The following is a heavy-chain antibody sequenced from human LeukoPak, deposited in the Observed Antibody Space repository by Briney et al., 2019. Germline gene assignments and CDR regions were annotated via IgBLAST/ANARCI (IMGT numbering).Heavy chain of an antibody. CDR3: ARGLGGTTGEQNWFDP. Sequence: SETLSLTCTVSAGSISNYYWSWIRQPAGKGLEWIGCIYTSGSTNYNSSLKSRVTISVDKSKNQFSLKLSSVTAADTAVYYCARGLGGTTGEQNWFDPGGQEPLATVFS. D-gene: IGHD1-7*01. J-gene: IGHJ5*02. CDR1: AGSISNYY. V-gene: IGHV4-4*07. CDR2: IYTSGST.